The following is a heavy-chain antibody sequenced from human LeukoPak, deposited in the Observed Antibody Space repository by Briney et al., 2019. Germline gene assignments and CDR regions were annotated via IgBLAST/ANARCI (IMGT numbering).Heavy chain of an antibody. CDR1: GGSFSGYY. D-gene: IGHD3-10*01. Sequence: SETLSLTCAVYGGSFSGYYWSWIRQPPGKGLEWIGEINHSGSTNYNPSLKSRVTIPVDTSKNQFSLKLSSVTAADTAVYYCARRMARMVRGVIRPFDYWGQGTLVTVSS. V-gene: IGHV4-34*01. CDR3: ARRMARMVRGVIRPFDY. J-gene: IGHJ4*02. CDR2: INHSGST.